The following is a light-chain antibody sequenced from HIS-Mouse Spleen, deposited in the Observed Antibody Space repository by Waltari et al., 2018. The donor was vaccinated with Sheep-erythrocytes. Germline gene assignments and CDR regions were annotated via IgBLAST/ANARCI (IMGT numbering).Light chain of an antibody. V-gene: IGLV1-51*01. Sequence: QSVLTQPPSVSAAPGQKVTIPCSGSSPNIGNNYLSWYQQLPGTAPKLLIYDNNKRPSGIPDRFSGSKSGTSATLGITGLQTGDEADYYCGTWDSSLSAGRVFGGGTKLTVL. CDR1: SPNIGNNY. CDR3: GTWDSSLSAGRV. J-gene: IGLJ3*02. CDR2: DNN.